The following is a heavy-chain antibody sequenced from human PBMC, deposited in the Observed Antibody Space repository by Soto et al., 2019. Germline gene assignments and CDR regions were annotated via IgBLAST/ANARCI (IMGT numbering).Heavy chain of an antibody. J-gene: IGHJ4*02. D-gene: IGHD3-22*01. CDR2: ISGSGSTI. CDR1: GFTFSSYA. CDR3: SNVFSYYDSSGYYYFDY. Sequence: GGSLRLSCAASGFTFSSYAVSWVRQAPGKGPEWISSISGSGSTIYYADSVKGRFTISRENSKNTLYLQMSSLSAEDTAVYYCSNVFSYYDSSGYYYFDYWGQGTLVTVSS. V-gene: IGHV3-23*01.